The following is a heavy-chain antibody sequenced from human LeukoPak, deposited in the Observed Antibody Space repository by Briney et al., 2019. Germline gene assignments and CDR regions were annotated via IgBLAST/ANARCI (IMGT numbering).Heavy chain of an antibody. CDR1: GGSFSGYY. V-gene: IGHV4-34*01. Sequence: SETLSLTCAAYGGSFSGYYWSWIRQPPGKGLEWIGEINHSGSTNYNPSLKSRVTISVDTSKNQFSLKLSSVTAADTAVYYCARVLYYGSGSPRDYWGQGTLVTVSS. J-gene: IGHJ4*02. CDR2: INHSGST. CDR3: ARVLYYGSGSPRDY. D-gene: IGHD3-10*01.